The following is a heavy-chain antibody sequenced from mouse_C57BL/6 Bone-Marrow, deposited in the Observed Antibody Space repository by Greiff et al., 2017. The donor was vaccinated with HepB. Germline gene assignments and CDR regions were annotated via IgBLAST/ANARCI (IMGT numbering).Heavy chain of an antibody. D-gene: IGHD1-1*01. V-gene: IGHV1-4*01. Sequence: VKVVESGAELARPGASVKMSCKASGYTFTSYTMHWVKQRPGQGLEWIGYINPSSGYTKYNQKFKDKATLTADKSSSTAYMQLSSLTSEDSAVYYCARGYGKRSLDYWGQGTTLTVSS. CDR2: INPSSGYT. CDR3: ARGYGKRSLDY. CDR1: GYTFTSYT. J-gene: IGHJ2*01.